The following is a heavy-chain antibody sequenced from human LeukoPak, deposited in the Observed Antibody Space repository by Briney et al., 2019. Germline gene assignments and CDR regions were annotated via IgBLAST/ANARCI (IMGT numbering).Heavy chain of an antibody. V-gene: IGHV1-69*04. J-gene: IGHJ5*02. CDR3: AQRLSWLDP. CDR1: GDSFNNTA. CDR2: IIPSLGIP. Sequence: ASVKVSCKASGDSFNNTAISWVRQAPGQGLEWVGRIIPSLGIPTYAQQFQGRVAITADTSTSTAFMELSGLTSEDTAVYYCAQRLSWLDPWGQGTRATVSS. D-gene: IGHD2-2*01.